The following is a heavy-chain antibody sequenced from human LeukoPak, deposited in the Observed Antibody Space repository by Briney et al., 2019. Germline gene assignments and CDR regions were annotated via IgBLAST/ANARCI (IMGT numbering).Heavy chain of an antibody. CDR3: AKDSESYHYYYGMDV. J-gene: IGHJ6*02. CDR2: ISYDGSNK. Sequence: GGSLRLSCAASGFTFSSYGMHWVRQAPGKGLEWVAVISYDGSNKYYADSVKGRFTISRDNSKNTLYLQMNSLGAEDTAVYYCAKDSESYHYYYGMDVWGQGTTVTVSS. CDR1: GFTFSSYG. V-gene: IGHV3-30*18.